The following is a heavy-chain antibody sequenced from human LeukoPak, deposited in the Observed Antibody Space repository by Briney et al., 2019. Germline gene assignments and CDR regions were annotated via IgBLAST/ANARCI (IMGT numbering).Heavy chain of an antibody. Sequence: SCTRSLICTVPGYAISCGYYWGWIRQTPGKGLEWMRSIYHSGSSHNNPSLKSRVTISVDSSKNQFSLKLISVTAEDTDVYYCARARNGSGYIDYWSQRTLVTVSS. V-gene: IGHV4-38-2*02. CDR1: GYAISCGYY. CDR3: ARARNGSGYIDY. CDR2: IYHSGSS. J-gene: IGHJ4*02. D-gene: IGHD2-15*01.